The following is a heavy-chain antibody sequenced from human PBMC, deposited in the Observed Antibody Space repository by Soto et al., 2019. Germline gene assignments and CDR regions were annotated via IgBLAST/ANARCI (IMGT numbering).Heavy chain of an antibody. D-gene: IGHD2-21*02. CDR1: GYDFFKYN. CDR3: TRADSDVVILPDVRPLFDL. Sequence: QVQLVQSGAEVKKPGASVKVSCKTSGYDFFKYNMHWVRQAPGQGLEWMGVINPNGGYTRHAQKFQGRVIMTRDTSSKILYMELGGLTSADTGMYYCTRADSDVVILPDVRPLFDLWGQGALVTVSS. CDR2: INPNGGYT. V-gene: IGHV1-46*01. J-gene: IGHJ4*02.